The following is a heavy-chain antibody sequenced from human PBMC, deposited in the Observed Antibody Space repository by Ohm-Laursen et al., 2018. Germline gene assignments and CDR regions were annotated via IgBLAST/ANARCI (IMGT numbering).Heavy chain of an antibody. D-gene: IGHD2-2*01. Sequence: GTLSLTCVVYGGSFSGYYWSWIRQPPGKGLEWIGEINHSGSTNYNPSLKSRLTISVDTSKNQFSLKLTSVTAADTAVYYCARDLIAYCPTTSCDNFGMDVWGQGTTVTVSS. V-gene: IGHV4-34*01. CDR1: GGSFSGYY. CDR3: ARDLIAYCPTTSCDNFGMDV. J-gene: IGHJ6*02. CDR2: INHSGST.